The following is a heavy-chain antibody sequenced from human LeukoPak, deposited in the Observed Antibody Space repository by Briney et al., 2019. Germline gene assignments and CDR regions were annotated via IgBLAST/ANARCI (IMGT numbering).Heavy chain of an antibody. V-gene: IGHV3-7*01. Sequence: GGSLRLSCAASGFTFTSYWMSWVRQAPGKGLEWVANIKEDGSEKYYVDSVKGRLTISRDNAKNSLYLQMNSLRAEDAAVYYCARGGSHQSWGQGTLVTVSS. D-gene: IGHD1-26*01. CDR1: GFTFTSYW. J-gene: IGHJ4*02. CDR3: ARGGSHQS. CDR2: IKEDGSEK.